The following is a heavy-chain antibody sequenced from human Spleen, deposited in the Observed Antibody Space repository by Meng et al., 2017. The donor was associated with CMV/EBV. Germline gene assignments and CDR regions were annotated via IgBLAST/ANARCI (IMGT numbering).Heavy chain of an antibody. CDR3: ARPELETDDYYYYYGMDV. CDR1: GYTFTSYG. J-gene: IGHJ6*02. D-gene: IGHD1-1*01. V-gene: IGHV1-69*05. Sequence: SVKVSCKASGYTFTSYGISWVRQAPGQGLEWMGGIIPIFGTANYAQKFQGRVTITTDESTSTAYMELSSLRSEDTAVYYCARPELETDDYYYYYGMDVWGQGTTVTVSS. CDR2: IIPIFGTA.